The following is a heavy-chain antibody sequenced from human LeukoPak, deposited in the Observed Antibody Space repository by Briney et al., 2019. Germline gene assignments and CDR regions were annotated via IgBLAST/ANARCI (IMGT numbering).Heavy chain of an antibody. CDR3: ARETIAVVPAALY. V-gene: IGHV3-74*01. CDR1: GFPFSAYW. CDR2: INSDGTTT. D-gene: IGHD2-2*01. Sequence: GGSLRLSCAASGFPFSAYWMHWVRQVPGKGLVWVSRINSDGTTTNYAHSVKGRFTISRDNAKNTLYLQMNSLRAEDTAVYYCARETIAVVPAALYWGQGTLVTVSS. J-gene: IGHJ4*02.